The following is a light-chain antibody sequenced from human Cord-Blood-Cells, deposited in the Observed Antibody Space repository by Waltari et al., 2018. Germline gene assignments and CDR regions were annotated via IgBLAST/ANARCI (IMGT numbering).Light chain of an antibody. CDR1: SRDTGLYNL. CDR3: CSYAGSSTLV. CDR2: EVS. V-gene: IGLV2-23*02. J-gene: IGLJ3*02. Sequence: SALTQPASVSRSPGQSITLSCTGTSRDTGLYNLVPWYQQHPDKAPKLMNYEVSKRPSGVSNRFSGCTSGNTASLTSAGLQAEDEADYYCCSYAGSSTLVFGGGTKLTVL.